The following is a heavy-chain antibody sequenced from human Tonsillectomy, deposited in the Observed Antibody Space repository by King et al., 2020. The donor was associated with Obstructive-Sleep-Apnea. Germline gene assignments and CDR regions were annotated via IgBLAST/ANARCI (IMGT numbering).Heavy chain of an antibody. Sequence: VQLVESGGGLVKPGGSLRLSCAASGFTFSSYSMNWVRQAPGKGLEWVSSISSSSSYIYYADSVKGRFTISRDNAKNSLYLQMNSLRAEDTAVYYCARDLARHSSGWYEILSFDYWGQGTLVTVSS. D-gene: IGHD6-19*01. CDR3: ARDLARHSSGWYEILSFDY. CDR2: ISSSSSYI. CDR1: GFTFSSYS. J-gene: IGHJ4*02. V-gene: IGHV3-21*01.